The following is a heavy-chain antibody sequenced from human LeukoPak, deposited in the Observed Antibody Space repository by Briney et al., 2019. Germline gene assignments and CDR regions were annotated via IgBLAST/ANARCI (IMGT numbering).Heavy chain of an antibody. V-gene: IGHV4-34*01. CDR1: GGSFSGYY. CDR3: ARGSYGYYYGMDV. D-gene: IGHD5-18*01. Sequence: SSETLSLTCAVYGGSFSGYYWSWIRQPPGKGLEWIGEINHSGSTNYNPSLRGRVTISVDTSKNQFSLKLSSVAAADTAVYYCARGSYGYYYGMDVWGKGTTVTVSS. CDR2: INHSGST. J-gene: IGHJ6*04.